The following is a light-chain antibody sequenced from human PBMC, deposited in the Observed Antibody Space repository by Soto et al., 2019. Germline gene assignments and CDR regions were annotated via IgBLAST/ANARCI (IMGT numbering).Light chain of an antibody. V-gene: IGKV1-9*01. Sequence: DIQLTQSPSFLFASVGDRVTITCRASQGISSYLAWYQQKPGKAPKLLIYAASTLQSGVPSRFSGSGSGTEFTLTISSLQPEDFATYYCQQLNSYPPGLTFGGGTKVEIK. CDR3: QQLNSYPPGLT. J-gene: IGKJ4*01. CDR2: AAS. CDR1: QGISSY.